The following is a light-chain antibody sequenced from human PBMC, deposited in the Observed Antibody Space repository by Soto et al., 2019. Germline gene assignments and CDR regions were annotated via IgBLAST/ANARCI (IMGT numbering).Light chain of an antibody. CDR3: CSYAGRDVV. V-gene: IGLV2-23*01. Sequence: QSVLTQPASVSGSPGQSITISCTGTSSDVGNYNLVSWYQQHPGKAPKLMIYEGSKRPSGVSNRFSGSKSGNTASLTISGLQAEDEADYYCCSYAGRDVVFGGGTKVTVL. J-gene: IGLJ2*01. CDR2: EGS. CDR1: SSDVGNYNL.